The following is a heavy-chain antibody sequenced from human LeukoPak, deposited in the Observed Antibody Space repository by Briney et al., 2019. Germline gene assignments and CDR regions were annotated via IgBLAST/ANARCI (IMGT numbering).Heavy chain of an antibody. CDR3: ARQDGSSWTYYYYYYMDV. CDR1: GGSISSSSYY. Sequence: SETLSLTCTVSGGSISSSSYYWGWIRQPPGKGLEWIGNIYYSGSPYYNASLQSRVTISVDTSKNQFSLKLSSVTAADTAVYYCARQDGSSWTYYYYYYMDVWGKGTTVTISS. V-gene: IGHV4-39*01. CDR2: IYYSGSP. J-gene: IGHJ6*03. D-gene: IGHD6-13*01.